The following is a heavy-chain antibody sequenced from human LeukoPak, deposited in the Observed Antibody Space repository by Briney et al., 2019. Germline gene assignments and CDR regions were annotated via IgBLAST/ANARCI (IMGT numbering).Heavy chain of an antibody. CDR1: GFTFTDYW. D-gene: IGHD3-10*01. J-gene: IGHJ6*02. V-gene: IGHV3-74*01. CDR3: TGHYGTRFYGMDV. CDR2: SNSDESST. Sequence: GALRLSCAASGFTFTDYWMHWVRQAPGKGLVWVSRSNSDESSTSYADSVKGRFTISRDNAKKTVYLQMNSLRVEDTAIYYCTGHYGTRFYGMDVWGQGTTVTVSS.